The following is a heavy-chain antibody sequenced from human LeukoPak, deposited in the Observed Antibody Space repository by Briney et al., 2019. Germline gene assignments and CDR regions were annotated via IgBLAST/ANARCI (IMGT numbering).Heavy chain of an antibody. J-gene: IGHJ4*02. D-gene: IGHD2-2*01. CDR1: GGSISSGGYS. CDR3: ARGSLVPAAIYY. CDR2: IYYSGST. V-gene: IGHV4-30-4*07. Sequence: SETLSLTCAVSGGSISSGGYSWSWIRQPPGNGLEWIGYIYYSGSTYYNPSLKSRVTISVDTSKNQFSLKLSSVTAADTAVYYCARGSLVPAAIYYWGQGTLVTVSS.